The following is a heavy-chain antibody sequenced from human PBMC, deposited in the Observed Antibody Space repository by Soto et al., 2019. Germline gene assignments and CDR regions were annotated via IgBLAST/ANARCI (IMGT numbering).Heavy chain of an antibody. D-gene: IGHD1-1*01. V-gene: IGHV1-24*01. CDR2: FDPEDGET. CDR1: GYTLTELS. CDR3: ANEAELELWDY. J-gene: IGHJ4*02. Sequence: ASVKVSCKVSGYTLTELSMHWVRQAPGKGLEWMGGFDPEDGETIYAQKFQGRVTMTEDTSTDNAKNTLYLQMNSLRAEDTAVYYCANEAELELWDYWGQGTLVTVSS.